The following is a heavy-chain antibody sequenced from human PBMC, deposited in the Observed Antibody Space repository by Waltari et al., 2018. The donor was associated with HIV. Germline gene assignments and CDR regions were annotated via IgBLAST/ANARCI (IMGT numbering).Heavy chain of an antibody. J-gene: IGHJ4*02. V-gene: IGHV2-5*01. CDR3: AHTLGTGAVYFDH. CDR2: IYCHGEE. CDR1: GFSLKTVGVG. Sequence: QIALKESGPALVRPTQTLTVTCSFSGFSLKTVGVGMAWIRQPPGGALGWRSGIYCHGEERYSPSLDLRLNITKDRSKNEVVLTMSNMGPVDTGTYFCAHTLGTGAVYFDHWGQGIPVTVSS. D-gene: IGHD3-16*01.